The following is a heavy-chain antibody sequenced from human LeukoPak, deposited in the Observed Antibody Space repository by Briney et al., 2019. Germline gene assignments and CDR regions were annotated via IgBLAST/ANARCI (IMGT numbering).Heavy chain of an antibody. Sequence: GGSLRLSCAVSGITLSNYGMSWVRQAPGKGLEWVAGISDRGGRTNYADSVKGRFTISSDNPKHTLYLQMNSLRAEDTAVYYCARGGVGAPSWFDPWGQGTLVAVSS. J-gene: IGHJ5*02. CDR3: ARGGVGAPSWFDP. CDR2: ISDRGGRT. CDR1: GITLSNYG. V-gene: IGHV3-23*01. D-gene: IGHD1-26*01.